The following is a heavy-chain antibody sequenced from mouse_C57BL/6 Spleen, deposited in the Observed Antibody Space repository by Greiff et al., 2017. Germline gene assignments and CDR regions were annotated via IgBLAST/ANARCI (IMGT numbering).Heavy chain of an antibody. CDR1: GYTFTSYG. V-gene: IGHV1-81*01. J-gene: IGHJ2*01. CDR2: IYPRSGNT. D-gene: IGHD3-2*02. Sequence: QVQLQQSGAELARPGASVKLSCKASGYTFTSYGISWVKQRTGQGLEWIGEIYPRSGNTYYNEKFKGKATLTADKSSRTAYMELRSLTSEDSAVYFCASQGSSGYVWDYWGQGTTLTVSS. CDR3: ASQGSSGYVWDY.